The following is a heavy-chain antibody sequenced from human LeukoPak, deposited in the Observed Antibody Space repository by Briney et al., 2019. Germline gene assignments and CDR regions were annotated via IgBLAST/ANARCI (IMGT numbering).Heavy chain of an antibody. V-gene: IGHV3-7*01. CDR3: ARDLYRIVVVPHYFDY. CDR2: IKKDGSEK. D-gene: IGHD3-22*01. J-gene: IGHJ4*02. CDR1: GFTFSSYA. Sequence: GGSLRLSCVVSGFTFSSYAMSWVRQAPGKGLEWVANIKKDGSEKYYVDSVKGRFTIPRDNAKNSLYLQMNSLRAEDTAVYYCARDLYRIVVVPHYFDYWGQGTLVTVSS.